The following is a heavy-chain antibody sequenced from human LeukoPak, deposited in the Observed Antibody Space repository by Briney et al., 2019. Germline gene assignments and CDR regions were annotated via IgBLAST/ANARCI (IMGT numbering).Heavy chain of an antibody. CDR2: VYYGGST. D-gene: IGHD5-12*01. Sequence: SETLSLTCAVSGASINDFYWTWIRQPPGKGLEWLGYVYYGGSTNYNPSLKSRVSMSVDTSKNQFSLTLTSVTVADTAFYYCARGGIRGYSAFDNLDFWGLGTHVTVSS. CDR1: GASINDFY. CDR3: ARGGIRGYSAFDNLDF. V-gene: IGHV4-59*01. J-gene: IGHJ4*02.